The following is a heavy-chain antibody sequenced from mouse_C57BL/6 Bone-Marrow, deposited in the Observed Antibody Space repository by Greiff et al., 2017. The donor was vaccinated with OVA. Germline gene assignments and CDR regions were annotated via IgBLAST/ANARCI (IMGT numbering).Heavy chain of an antibody. CDR3: ARTTVVAPWAMDY. V-gene: IGHV7-1*01. Sequence: EVQVVESGGGLVQSGRSLRLSCATSGFTFSDFYMEWVRQAPGKGLEWIAASRNKANDYTTEYSASVKGRFIVSRDTSQSILYLQMNALRAEDTAIYYCARTTVVAPWAMDYWGQGTSVTVSS. D-gene: IGHD1-1*01. J-gene: IGHJ4*01. CDR2: SRNKANDYTT. CDR1: GFTFSDFY.